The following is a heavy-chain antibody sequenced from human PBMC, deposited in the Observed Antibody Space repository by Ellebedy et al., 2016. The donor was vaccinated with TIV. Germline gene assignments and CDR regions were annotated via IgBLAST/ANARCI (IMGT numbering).Heavy chain of an antibody. CDR2: SYLSGST. CDR3: ARRNYETSGFRAFDI. J-gene: IGHJ3*02. D-gene: IGHD3-22*01. CDR1: GFTVSSNY. V-gene: IGHV4/OR15-8*01. Sequence: ESLKISCAASGFTVSSNYMSWVRQPPGKGLEWIVESYLSGSTNYNPSLKSRVTISVDKSKNQVSLKLTSVTAADTAVYFCARRNYETSGFRAFDIWGQGTMVNVSS.